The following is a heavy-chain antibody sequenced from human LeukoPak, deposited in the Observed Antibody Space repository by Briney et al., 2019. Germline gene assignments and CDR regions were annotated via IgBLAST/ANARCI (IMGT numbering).Heavy chain of an antibody. V-gene: IGHV3-11*04. CDR1: GFTFSDYY. J-gene: IGHJ6*03. D-gene: IGHD2-2*02. CDR3: ARVGCSSTSCYRGDFYYYYYMDV. Sequence: GGSLRLSCAASGFTFSDYYMSWIRQAPGKGLEWVSYISSSGSTIYYADSVKGRFTISRDNAKNSLYLQMNSLRAGDTAVYYCARVGCSSTSCYRGDFYYYYYMDVWGKGTTVTVSS. CDR2: ISSSGSTI.